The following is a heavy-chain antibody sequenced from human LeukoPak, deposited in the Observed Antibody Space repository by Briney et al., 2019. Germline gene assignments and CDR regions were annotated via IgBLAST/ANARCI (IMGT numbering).Heavy chain of an antibody. V-gene: IGHV3-23*01. Sequence: PGGSLRLSCAASGFTFSSYDMSWVRQAPGKGLEWVSGISGSGGSTYYADSVKGRFTISRDNSKNTLYLQMNSLRAEDTAVYYCAKGGASSWPLTSYGMDVWGQGTTVTVSS. CDR2: ISGSGGST. J-gene: IGHJ6*02. D-gene: IGHD6-13*01. CDR1: GFTFSSYD. CDR3: AKGGASSWPLTSYGMDV.